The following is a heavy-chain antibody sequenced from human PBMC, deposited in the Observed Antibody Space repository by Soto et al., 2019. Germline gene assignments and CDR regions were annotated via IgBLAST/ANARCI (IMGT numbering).Heavy chain of an antibody. CDR2: IKGDGNEI. V-gene: IGHV3-7*04. D-gene: IGHD1-26*01. CDR1: GFTFSSYW. J-gene: IGHJ4*02. CDR3: ERLVRAAANDY. Sequence: GGSLRLSCAASGFTFSSYWMSWVRQAPGKGLEWVANIKGDGNEIYYVDSVKGRFTISRDNAKNSLYLQMNSLRAEDTAVYYFERLVRAAANDYWCQGVLVTVS.